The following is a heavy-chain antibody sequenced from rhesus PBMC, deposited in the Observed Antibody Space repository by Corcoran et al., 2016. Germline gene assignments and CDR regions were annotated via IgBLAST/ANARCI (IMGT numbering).Heavy chain of an antibody. CDR3: ATGSSWIYGLDS. V-gene: IGHV1-111*02. CDR1: GYTFTDYY. D-gene: IGHD6-13*01. CDR2: VDPEDGEA. Sequence: EVQLVQSGAEVKKPGASVKISCKASGYTFTDYYLHWVLQAPGKGLEWMGLVDPEDGEAIHAQKFQDIVTITADTATDTAYMELSSLRSEDTAVYYCATGSSWIYGLDSWGQGVVVTVSS. J-gene: IGHJ6*01.